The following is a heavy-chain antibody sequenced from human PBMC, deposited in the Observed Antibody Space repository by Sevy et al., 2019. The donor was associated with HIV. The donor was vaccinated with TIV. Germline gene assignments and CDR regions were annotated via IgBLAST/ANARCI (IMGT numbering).Heavy chain of an antibody. Sequence: ASVKVSCKASGYTFTSYYMHWVRQAPGQGLEWMGIINPSGGSTSYAQKFQGRVTMTRDTSTSTVYMELSSLRSEDTAVYYCARGPRGVAIYYYYMDVWGKGTTVTVSS. CDR1: GYTFTSYY. CDR2: INPSGGST. V-gene: IGHV1-46*01. CDR3: ARGPRGVAIYYYYMDV. J-gene: IGHJ6*03.